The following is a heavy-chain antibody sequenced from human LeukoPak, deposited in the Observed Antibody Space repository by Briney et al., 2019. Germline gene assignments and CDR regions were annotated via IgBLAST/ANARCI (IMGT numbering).Heavy chain of an antibody. CDR1: GFTFSSYA. CDR2: ISGSGGST. D-gene: IGHD3-9*01. V-gene: IGHV3-23*01. Sequence: GGSLRLSCAASGFTFSSYAMSWVRQAPGKGLEWVSAISGSGGSTYYADSVKGRFTISRDNSKNTLYLQMNSLRAEDTAVYYCAKGNYDFLTGYNNLRGYFDYGGREPLVTVPS. J-gene: IGHJ4*02. CDR3: AKGNYDFLTGYNNLRGYFDY.